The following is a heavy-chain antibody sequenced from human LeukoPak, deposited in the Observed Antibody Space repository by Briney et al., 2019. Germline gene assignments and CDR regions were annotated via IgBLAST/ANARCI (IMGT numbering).Heavy chain of an antibody. CDR1: GYTFSSYG. CDR2: ISAYNGNT. D-gene: IGHD3-10*01. V-gene: IGHV1-18*01. Sequence: ASVKMSCKASGYTFSSYGISWVRQAPGQGLEWMGWISAYNGNTSYAQKLQGRVTMTTDTSTSTAYMELRSLRSDDTAVYYCARDRGSMVRGTSYYYYGMDVWGQGTTATVSS. J-gene: IGHJ6*02. CDR3: ARDRGSMVRGTSYYYYGMDV.